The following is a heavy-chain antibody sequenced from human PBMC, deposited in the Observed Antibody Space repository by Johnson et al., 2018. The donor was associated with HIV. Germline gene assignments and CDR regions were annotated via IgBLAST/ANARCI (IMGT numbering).Heavy chain of an antibody. J-gene: IGHJ3*02. CDR3: ASSYSESDAFDI. D-gene: IGHD3-10*01. CDR2: IYYGGST. V-gene: IGHV3-66*01. Sequence: LQLVESGGGVVRPGGYQRRACAASGFIGEDDGMSWGRQDAGEGREWVAGIYYGGSTSYADSVTGRFTLSRDNSKNTLYLQMNSLRVEDTAVYYCASSYSESDAFDIWGQGTMVTVSS. CDR1: GFIGEDDG.